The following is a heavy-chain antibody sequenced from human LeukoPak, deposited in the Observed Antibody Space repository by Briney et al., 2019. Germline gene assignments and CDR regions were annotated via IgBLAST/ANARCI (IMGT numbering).Heavy chain of an antibody. CDR2: ISGYNGNI. D-gene: IGHD2-15*01. CDR1: GYTFSSYG. V-gene: IGHV1-18*01. Sequence: ASVKVSCKASGYTFSSYGVSWVRQAPGQGLEWMGSISGYNGNINYAQKLQGRVTMTTDTSTSTAYMELRSLISDDTAVYYCARVRCSGGSCYYFDYWGQGTQVVVSS. J-gene: IGHJ4*02. CDR3: ARVRCSGGSCYYFDY.